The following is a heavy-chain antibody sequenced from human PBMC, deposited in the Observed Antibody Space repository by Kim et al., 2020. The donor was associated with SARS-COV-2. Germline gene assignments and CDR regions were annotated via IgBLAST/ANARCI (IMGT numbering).Heavy chain of an antibody. V-gene: IGHV3-33*06. D-gene: IGHD3-9*01. Sequence: GGSLRLSCAASGFTFSSYGMHWVRQAPGKGLEWVAVIWYDGSNKYYADSVKGRFTISRDNSKNTLYLQMNSLRAEDTAVYYCAKQHFDWLLWSLDPWGQGTLVTVSS. CDR1: GFTFSSYG. CDR2: IWYDGSNK. J-gene: IGHJ5*02. CDR3: AKQHFDWLLWSLDP.